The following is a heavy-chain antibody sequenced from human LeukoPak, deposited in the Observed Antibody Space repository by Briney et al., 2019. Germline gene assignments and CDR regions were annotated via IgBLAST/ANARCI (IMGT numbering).Heavy chain of an antibody. CDR1: GYTFTGYY. D-gene: IGHD2-2*01. J-gene: IGHJ4*02. CDR2: INPNSGGT. CDR3: ARDEGYCSSTSCYGTPIQNYYFDY. V-gene: IGHV1-2*02. Sequence: GASVKVSCKASGYTFTGYYMHWVRQAPGQGLEGVGWINPNSGGTNYAQKFQGRVSMTRDTSISTAYMELSRLRSDDTAVYYCARDEGYCSSTSCYGTPIQNYYFDYWGQGTLVTVSS.